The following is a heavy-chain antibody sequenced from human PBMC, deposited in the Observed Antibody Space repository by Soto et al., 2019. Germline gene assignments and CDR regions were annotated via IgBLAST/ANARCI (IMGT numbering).Heavy chain of an antibody. J-gene: IGHJ6*02. CDR1: GYSFTSYW. D-gene: IGHD2-2*01. CDR3: ARQYCISTSCYVYYYYYGMDV. V-gene: IGHV5-51*01. Sequence: PGESLKISCKGSGYSFTSYWIGWVRQMPGKGLEWMGIIYPGDSDTRYSPSFQGQVTISADKSISTAYLQWSSLKASDTAMYYCARQYCISTSCYVYYYYYGMDVWGQGTTVTVSS. CDR2: IYPGDSDT.